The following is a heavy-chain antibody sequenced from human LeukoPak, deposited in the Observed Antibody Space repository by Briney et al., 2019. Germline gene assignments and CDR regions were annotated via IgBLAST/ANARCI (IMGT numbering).Heavy chain of an antibody. CDR3: ARGDVWFDP. CDR2: IYYRGST. Sequence: SETLSLTCTVSGGSISSYYWSWIRQPPGEGLEWIGYIYYRGSTNYSPSLKSRVTVSVDTSKNQFSLKLSSVTAADTAVYYCARGDVWFDPWGQGTLVTVSS. CDR1: GGSISSYY. V-gene: IGHV4-59*01. J-gene: IGHJ5*02.